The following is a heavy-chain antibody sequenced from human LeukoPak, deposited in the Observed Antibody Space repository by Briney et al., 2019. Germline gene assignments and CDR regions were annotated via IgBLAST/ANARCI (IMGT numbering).Heavy chain of an antibody. CDR1: GYTVTGYY. J-gene: IGHJ4*02. Sequence: ASVKVSCKASGYTVTGYYMHWVRQAPGQGLEWMGRINPNSGGTNYAQKFQGRVTMTRDTSISTAYMELSRLRSDDTAVYYCATLITGTMYYFDYWGQGTLVTVSS. CDR3: ATLITGTMYYFDY. D-gene: IGHD1-20*01. CDR2: INPNSGGT. V-gene: IGHV1-2*06.